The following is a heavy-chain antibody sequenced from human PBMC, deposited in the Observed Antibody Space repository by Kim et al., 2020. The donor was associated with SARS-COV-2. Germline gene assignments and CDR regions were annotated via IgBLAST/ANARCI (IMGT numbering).Heavy chain of an antibody. D-gene: IGHD6-13*01. J-gene: IGHJ5*02. V-gene: IGHV4-30-4*01. CDR1: GGSISSGDYY. Sequence: SETLSLTCTVSGGSISSGDYYWSCIRQPPGNGLEWIGYIYYSWSTYYNPSLKSRVTISVDTSKNQFSLKLSSVTAADTAVYYCARGEPTIAAAVGWFDPWGQGTLVTVSS. CDR2: IYYSWST. CDR3: ARGEPTIAAAVGWFDP.